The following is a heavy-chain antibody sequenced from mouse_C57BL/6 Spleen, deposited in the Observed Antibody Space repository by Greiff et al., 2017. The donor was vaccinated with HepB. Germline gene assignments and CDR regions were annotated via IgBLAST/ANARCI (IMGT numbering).Heavy chain of an antibody. CDR3: ARWGTTVVADY. Sequence: QVQLQQSGPELVKPGASVKISCKASGYSFTSYYIHWVKQRPGQGLEWIGWIYPGSGNTKYNEKFKGQATLTADTASSTAYMQLSSLTSEDSAVYYCARWGTTVVADYWGQGTTLTVSS. CDR1: GYSFTSYY. D-gene: IGHD1-1*01. J-gene: IGHJ2*01. CDR2: IYPGSGNT. V-gene: IGHV1-66*01.